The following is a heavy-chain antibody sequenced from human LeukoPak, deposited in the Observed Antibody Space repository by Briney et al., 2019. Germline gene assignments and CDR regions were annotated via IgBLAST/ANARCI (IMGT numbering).Heavy chain of an antibody. CDR1: GFTVSNNY. CDR3: ARDTGLG. CDR2: IYSGGDT. J-gene: IGHJ4*01. D-gene: IGHD7-27*01. V-gene: IGHV3-53*01. Sequence: GGSLRLSCAVSGFTVSNNYMSWVRQAPGKGLEWVSHIYSGGDTYHADSVKGRFTITRDHSKNTVYLQMNNLRVEDTAVYYCARDTGLGWGQGTLVTVPS.